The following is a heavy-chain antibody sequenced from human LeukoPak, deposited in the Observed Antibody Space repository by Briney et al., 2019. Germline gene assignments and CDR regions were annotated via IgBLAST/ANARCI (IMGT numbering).Heavy chain of an antibody. CDR3: ARIQLWGPGDAFDI. J-gene: IGHJ3*02. CDR1: GFTFSDYY. Sequence: GGSLRLSCAASGFTFSDYYMSWIRQAPGKGLEGVSYISSSGSTIYYADSVKGRFTISRDNAKNLLYLQMNSLRAEDTAVYYCARIQLWGPGDAFDIWGQGTMVTVSS. V-gene: IGHV3-11*01. CDR2: ISSSGSTI. D-gene: IGHD5-18*01.